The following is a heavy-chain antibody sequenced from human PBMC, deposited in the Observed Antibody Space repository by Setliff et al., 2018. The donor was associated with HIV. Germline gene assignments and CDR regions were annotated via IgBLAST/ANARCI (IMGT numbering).Heavy chain of an antibody. Sequence: PGGSLRLSCAASGFTFSDYYMTWIRQAPGKGLEWVSHISSSGSATYYADSVEGRFTISRDQYKNTLYLQMSTLRPEDTAVYYCVRVYDAVVLAGRLWGQGTLVTVSS. CDR1: GFTFSDYY. J-gene: IGHJ4*02. D-gene: IGHD2-2*01. CDR2: ISSSGSAT. V-gene: IGHV3-11*04. CDR3: VRVYDAVVLAGRL.